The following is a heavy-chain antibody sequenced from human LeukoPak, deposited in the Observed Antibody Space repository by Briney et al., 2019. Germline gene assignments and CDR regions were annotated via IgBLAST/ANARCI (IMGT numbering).Heavy chain of an antibody. CDR3: ARQGKYTSGWPFDY. Sequence: SETLSLTCTVSGGSISSSSYYWGWIRQPPGKGLEWIGSIYYSGSTYYNPSLKSRVTISVDTSKNQFSLRLSSVTAADTAVYYCARQGKYTSGWPFDYWSQGTLVTVSS. V-gene: IGHV4-39*01. J-gene: IGHJ4*02. CDR1: GGSISSSSYY. D-gene: IGHD6-19*01. CDR2: IYYSGST.